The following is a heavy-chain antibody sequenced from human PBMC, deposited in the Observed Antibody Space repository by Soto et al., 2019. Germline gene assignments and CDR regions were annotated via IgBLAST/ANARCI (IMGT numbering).Heavy chain of an antibody. CDR1: GGSISNYY. CDR2: MYYNGNI. D-gene: IGHD3-16*01. J-gene: IGHJ5*02. CDR3: ASGGNWFDP. V-gene: IGHV4-59*01. Sequence: SETLSLTCNVSGGSISNYYWTWVRQSPEKGLEWIGYMYYNGNINYNPSLKSRVTISIDTSKNQFSLTLRSVTAADTAVYYCASGGNWFDPWGQGVLVTVSS.